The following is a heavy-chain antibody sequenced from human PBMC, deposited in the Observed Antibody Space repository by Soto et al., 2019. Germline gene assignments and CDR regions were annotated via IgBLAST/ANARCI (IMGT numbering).Heavy chain of an antibody. V-gene: IGHV3-30*18. CDR1: GFTFSSYG. D-gene: IGHD2-21*01. CDR2: ISYDGSNK. Sequence: QVQLVESGGGVVQPGRSLRLSCAASGFTFSSYGMHWVRQAPGKGLEWVAVISYDGSNKYYADSVKGRFTISRDNSKYTLYLQMNSLRAEDTAVYYCAKDRHCGGDCYYLGYWGQGTLVTVSS. J-gene: IGHJ4*02. CDR3: AKDRHCGGDCYYLGY.